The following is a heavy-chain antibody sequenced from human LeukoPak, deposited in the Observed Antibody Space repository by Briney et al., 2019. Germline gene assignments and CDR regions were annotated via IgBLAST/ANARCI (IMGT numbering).Heavy chain of an antibody. Sequence: GSSVKVSCKASGGTFSSYAISWVRQAPGQGLEWMGGIIPIFGTANYAQKFQGRVTITADESASTAYMELSSLRSEDTAVYYCASCPMVRGVIKNYFDYWGQGTLVTVSS. CDR1: GGTFSSYA. J-gene: IGHJ4*02. V-gene: IGHV1-69*01. CDR3: ASCPMVRGVIKNYFDY. D-gene: IGHD3-10*01. CDR2: IIPIFGTA.